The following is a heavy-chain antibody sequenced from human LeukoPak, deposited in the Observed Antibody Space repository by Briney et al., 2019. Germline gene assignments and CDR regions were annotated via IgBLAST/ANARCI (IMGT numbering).Heavy chain of an antibody. CDR1: GFTFSNYA. V-gene: IGHV3-64*01. CDR3: ARDRWGCTSTSCYDFGY. CDR2: ISSNGGST. D-gene: IGHD2-2*01. J-gene: IGHJ4*02. Sequence: GGSLRLSCAASGFTFSNYAMHWGRQAPGKGLEYVSAISSNGGSTYYANSVKGRFTISRDNSKNTLYLQMGSLRAGDMAVYYCARDRWGCTSTSCYDFGYWGQGTLVTVSS.